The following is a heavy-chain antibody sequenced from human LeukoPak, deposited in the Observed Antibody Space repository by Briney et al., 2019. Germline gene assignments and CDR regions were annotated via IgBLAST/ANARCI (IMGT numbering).Heavy chain of an antibody. D-gene: IGHD5-24*01. Sequence: GGSLRLSCAASGFTFSSYAMSWVRQAPGKGLEWVSAISGSGGSTYYADSVKGRFTISRDIAKDSLYLQMDSLRDEDTAVCYCAREINFPGKRAFNIWGQGTMVTVSS. J-gene: IGHJ3*02. CDR2: ISGSGGST. CDR3: AREINFPGKRAFNI. V-gene: IGHV3-23*01. CDR1: GFTFSSYA.